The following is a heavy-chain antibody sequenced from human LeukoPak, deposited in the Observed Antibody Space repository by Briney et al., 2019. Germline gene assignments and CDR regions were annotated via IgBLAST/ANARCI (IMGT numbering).Heavy chain of an antibody. CDR2: IRYDGGNK. J-gene: IGHJ6*03. CDR1: GFIFSDHY. D-gene: IGHD2-8*01. V-gene: IGHV3-30*02. CDR3: ARDTAWYTAHYYMDV. Sequence: GGSLRLSCVASGFIFSDHYMDWVRQAPGKGPEWVAFIRYDGGNKYYADSVKGRFTISRDNSKNTLYLQMNSLRVEDTAVYYCARDTAWYTAHYYMDVWGKGTTVTVSS.